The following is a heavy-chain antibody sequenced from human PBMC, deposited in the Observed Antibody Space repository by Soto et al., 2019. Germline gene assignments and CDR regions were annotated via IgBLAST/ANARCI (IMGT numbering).Heavy chain of an antibody. V-gene: IGHV3-23*01. Sequence: GGSLRLSCATSGLTFSNYAMSWVRQAPGGGLEWVSPMSGSSSTTYYADSVRGRFTISRDRSKNTLYLQMSSLRAEDTALYYCAKNQERELPRVIDFWGQGTLVTVSS. D-gene: IGHD1-7*01. J-gene: IGHJ4*02. CDR3: AKNQERELPRVIDF. CDR2: MSGSSSTT. CDR1: GLTFSNYA.